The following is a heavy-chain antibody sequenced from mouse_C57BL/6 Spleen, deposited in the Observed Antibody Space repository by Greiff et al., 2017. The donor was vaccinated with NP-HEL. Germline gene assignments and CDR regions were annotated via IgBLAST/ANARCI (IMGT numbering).Heavy chain of an antibody. Sequence: QVQLQQPGAELVRPGTSVKLSCKASGYTFTSYWMHWVKQRPGQGLEWIGVIDPSDSYTNYNQKFKGKATLTVDTSSSTAYMQLSSLTSEDSAVYYCARLYYGSMDYWGQGTSVTVSS. CDR2: IDPSDSYT. J-gene: IGHJ4*01. CDR3: ARLYYGSMDY. V-gene: IGHV1-59*01. D-gene: IGHD2-2*01. CDR1: GYTFTSYW.